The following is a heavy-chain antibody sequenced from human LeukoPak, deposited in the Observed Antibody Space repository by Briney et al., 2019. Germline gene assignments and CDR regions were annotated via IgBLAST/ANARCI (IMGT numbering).Heavy chain of an antibody. CDR2: IYYSGST. Sequence: SETLSLTCAVFGGSISSYYWSWIRQPPGKGLEWIGYIYYSGSTNYNPSLKSRVPISVDTSKNQFSLKLSSVTAADTAVYYCARARVVVVAATPSRAFDIWGQGTMVTVSS. J-gene: IGHJ3*02. D-gene: IGHD2-15*01. V-gene: IGHV4-59*01. CDR3: ARARVVVVAATPSRAFDI. CDR1: GGSISSYY.